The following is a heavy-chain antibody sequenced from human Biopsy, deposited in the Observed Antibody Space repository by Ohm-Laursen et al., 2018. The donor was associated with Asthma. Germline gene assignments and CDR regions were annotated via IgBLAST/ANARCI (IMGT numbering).Heavy chain of an antibody. CDR1: GASIRGSGSY. J-gene: IGHJ6*02. V-gene: IGHV4-39*07. CDR2: THYSGST. Sequence: SDTLSLTCTVSGASIRGSGSYWAWIRQAPGKGPEWIGTTHYSGSTFYKPSLRSRVTLSVDTSKNQFSLRLTSVTAADTAVYYCARGSSSRLSQWELLVSGEKRAHSYYGMDVWGQGTTVTVSS. D-gene: IGHD1-26*01. CDR3: ARGSSSRLSQWELLVSGEKRAHSYYGMDV.